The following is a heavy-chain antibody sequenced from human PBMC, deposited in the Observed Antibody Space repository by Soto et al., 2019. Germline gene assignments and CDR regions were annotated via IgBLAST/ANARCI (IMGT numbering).Heavy chain of an antibody. J-gene: IGHJ4*02. Sequence: PGGSLRLSCAASGFTFSSYAMSWVRQAPGKGLEWVSAISGSGGSTYYADSVKGRFTISRDNSKNTLYLQMNSLRAEDTAVYYCAKLSQERRFGEFYYFDYWGQGTLVTVSS. CDR3: AKLSQERRFGEFYYFDY. V-gene: IGHV3-23*01. D-gene: IGHD3-10*01. CDR1: GFTFSSYA. CDR2: ISGSGGST.